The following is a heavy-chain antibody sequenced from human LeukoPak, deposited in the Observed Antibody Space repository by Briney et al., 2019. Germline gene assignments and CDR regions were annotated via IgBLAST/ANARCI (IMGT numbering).Heavy chain of an antibody. D-gene: IGHD1-14*01. Sequence: GGSLRLSCAASGFTFSSYSMNWVRQAPGKGLEWVSAISGSGGSTYYADSVKGRFTISRDNSKNTLYLQMNSLRAEDTAVYYCAKRIARRTFDYWGQGTLVTVSS. J-gene: IGHJ4*02. CDR3: AKRIARRTFDY. CDR2: ISGSGGST. CDR1: GFTFSSYS. V-gene: IGHV3-23*01.